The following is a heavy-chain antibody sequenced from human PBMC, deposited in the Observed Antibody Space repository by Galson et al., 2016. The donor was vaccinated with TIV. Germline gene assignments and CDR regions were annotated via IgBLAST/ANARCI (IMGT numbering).Heavy chain of an antibody. CDR1: GFTFTDYE. J-gene: IGHJ4*02. D-gene: IGHD6-13*01. V-gene: IGHV3-48*03. Sequence: CAASGFTFTDYEFHWVRQAPGKGLEWVSYIGRNGRTIFYADSVQGRFTISRDNAKNSLSLQMNSLRVEDTALYYCAKVMAAGGQNLEYWGQGTLVTVSS. CDR2: IGRNGRTI. CDR3: AKVMAAGGQNLEY.